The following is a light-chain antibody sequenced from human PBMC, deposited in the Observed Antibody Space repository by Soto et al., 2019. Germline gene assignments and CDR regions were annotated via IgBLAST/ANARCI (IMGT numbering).Light chain of an antibody. V-gene: IGLV2-23*02. CDR1: SSDVGPYNL. CDR3: CSYAGTNTFV. J-gene: IGLJ1*01. CDR2: EVT. Sequence: QSALTQSASVSGSPGQSITISCTGTSSDVGPYNLVSWYQQHPGKAPKLMIYEVTERPSGVSNRFSGSKSGNTASLTISGLQADDEADYYCCSYAGTNTFVFGLGTKLTVL.